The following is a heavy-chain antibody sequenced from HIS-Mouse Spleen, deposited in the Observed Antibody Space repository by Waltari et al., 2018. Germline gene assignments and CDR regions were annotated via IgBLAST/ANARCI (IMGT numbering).Heavy chain of an antibody. D-gene: IGHD3-3*01. V-gene: IGHV4-4*07. J-gene: IGHJ3*02. Sequence: QVQLQESGPGLVKPSETLSLTCTVSGGSISSYYWSWIRQPAGKGLEWIGRIYTSGSTNYKPSLKSRVTMSVDTSKNQVSLKLSSVTAADTAVYYCARDFHDFWSGYYGGDKKHDAFDIWGQGTMVTVSS. CDR2: IYTSGST. CDR1: GGSISSYY. CDR3: ARDFHDFWSGYYGGDKKHDAFDI.